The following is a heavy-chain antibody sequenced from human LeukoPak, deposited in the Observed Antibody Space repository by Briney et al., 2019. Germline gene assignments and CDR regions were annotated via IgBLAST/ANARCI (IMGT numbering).Heavy chain of an antibody. V-gene: IGHV1-46*01. CDR3: ARDYYGGHNLYNFDF. CDR1: GYTFIGYL. Sequence: ASVKVSCKSSGYTFIGYLIHWVRLAPGQGPEWMGMINPSGGRTTYAKKFQGRVTMTRDTSTNTVYTELSSLRSDDTAVYYCARDYYGGHNLYNFDFWGQGTRVIVSS. CDR2: INPSGGRT. J-gene: IGHJ4*02. D-gene: IGHD3-10*01.